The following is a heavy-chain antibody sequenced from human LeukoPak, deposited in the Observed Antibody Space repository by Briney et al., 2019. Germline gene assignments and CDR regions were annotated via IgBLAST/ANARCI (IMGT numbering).Heavy chain of an antibody. D-gene: IGHD2-21*01. J-gene: IGHJ4*02. CDR2: IWFDGSNK. CDR3: AKDGEVYCGGDCSIGDY. V-gene: IGHV3-30*02. CDR1: GFTFSCYG. Sequence: GGSLRLSCASSGFTFSCYGMRWVRQAPGKVLEWVAFIWFDGSNKYYGDSVTGRFTISRDNSKNTLYLQMNSLRPEDTAVYYCAKDGEVYCGGDCSIGDYWGQGTMVTVSS.